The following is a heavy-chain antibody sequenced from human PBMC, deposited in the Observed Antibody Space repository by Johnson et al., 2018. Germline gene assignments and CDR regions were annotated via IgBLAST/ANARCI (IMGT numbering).Heavy chain of an antibody. V-gene: IGHV5-51*03. J-gene: IGHJ3*01. Sequence: EVQLVESGAEVKRXGESXKIXCKGSGYSFTNHWLGWVRQKPGKGLEWMGIIYPGDSETRYGPSFQGQVTISADKSVSTAYLQWSSLKASDTAIYYCSRTRSWFNSEDAFDLWGQGTVVTVSS. D-gene: IGHD6-13*01. CDR3: SRTRSWFNSEDAFDL. CDR2: IYPGDSET. CDR1: GYSFTNHW.